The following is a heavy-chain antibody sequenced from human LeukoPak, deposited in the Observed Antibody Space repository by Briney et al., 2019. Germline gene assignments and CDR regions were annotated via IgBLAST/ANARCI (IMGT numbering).Heavy chain of an antibody. CDR1: GGSFSGYY. Sequence: SETLSLTCAVYGGSFSGYYWSWIRQPPGKGLEWIGEINHSGSTNYNPSLKSRVTISVDTSKNQFSLKLSSVTAADTAVYYCARGQWLRSYYYYYYMDVWGKGTMVTVSS. D-gene: IGHD5-12*01. CDR3: ARGQWLRSYYYYYYMDV. V-gene: IGHV4-34*01. CDR2: INHSGST. J-gene: IGHJ6*03.